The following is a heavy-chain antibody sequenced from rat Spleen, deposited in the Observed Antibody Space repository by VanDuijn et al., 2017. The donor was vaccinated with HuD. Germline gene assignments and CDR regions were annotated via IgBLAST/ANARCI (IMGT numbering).Heavy chain of an antibody. CDR2: ITYDGSGT. CDR1: GFTFSDYY. D-gene: IGHD1-1*01. CDR3: ARHTYSPLYFDY. Sequence: EVQLVESDGGLVQPGRSLKLSCAASGFTFSDYYMAWVRQAPTKGLEWVATITYDGSGTYYRDSVKGRFTISRDNAKSTLYLQMDSLRSEDTATYYGARHTYSPLYFDYWGQGVMVTVSS. V-gene: IGHV5-29*01. J-gene: IGHJ2*01.